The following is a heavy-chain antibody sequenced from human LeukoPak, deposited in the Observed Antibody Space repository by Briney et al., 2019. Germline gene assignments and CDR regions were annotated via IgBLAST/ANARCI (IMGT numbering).Heavy chain of an antibody. Sequence: GESLKISCKGSGYSFTSYWISWVRQMPGKGLEWMGRIDPSDSYTNYSPSFQGHVTISADKSISTAYLQWSSLKASDTAMYYCARQDCSSTSCYWSLYGMDAWGQGTTVTVSS. CDR2: IDPSDSYT. J-gene: IGHJ6*02. CDR1: GYSFTSYW. CDR3: ARQDCSSTSCYWSLYGMDA. V-gene: IGHV5-10-1*01. D-gene: IGHD2-2*01.